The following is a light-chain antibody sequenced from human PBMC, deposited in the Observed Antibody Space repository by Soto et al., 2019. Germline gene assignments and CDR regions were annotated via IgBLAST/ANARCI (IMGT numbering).Light chain of an antibody. CDR2: NVY. CDR1: SSDVGAYNF. CDR3: CSYAGSYTSVYV. Sequence: QSVLTQPASVSGSPGQSITISCTGTSSDVGAYNFVSWHQQHPGKAPKLMIYNVYDRPSGISYRFSGSKSGNTASLTISGLQGEDEADYYCCSYAGSYTSVYVFGTGTKVTVL. V-gene: IGLV2-14*03. J-gene: IGLJ1*01.